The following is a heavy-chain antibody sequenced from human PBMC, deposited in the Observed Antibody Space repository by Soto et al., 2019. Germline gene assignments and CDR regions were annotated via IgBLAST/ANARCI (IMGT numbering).Heavy chain of an antibody. J-gene: IGHJ6*02. V-gene: IGHV1-8*01. D-gene: IGHD3-16*01. Sequence: ASVKVSCKASGYTFTSYDINWVRQATGQGLEWMGWMNPKSGNTGYAQKFQGRVTMTRNTSISTAYMELRSLRSNDTAVYYCAMVDVYVTPSPQDVWGQGTTVTVSS. CDR1: GYTFTSYD. CDR2: MNPKSGNT. CDR3: AMVDVYVTPSPQDV.